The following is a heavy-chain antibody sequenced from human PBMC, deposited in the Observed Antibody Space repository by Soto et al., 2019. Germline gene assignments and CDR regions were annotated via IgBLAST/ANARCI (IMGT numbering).Heavy chain of an antibody. CDR3: ASRHFCYGMDV. CDR2: IIPLFGTA. CDR1: GRTFGTYD. Sequence: QVQLVQSGAEVKKPGSSVKVSCKASGRTFGTYDISWVRQAPGQGLEWMGVIIPLFGTANYEQKFQGRVTITADKTTTTAYLELSRLRSEDSAIYYCASRHFCYGMDVWGQGNTVTVSS. J-gene: IGHJ6*02. V-gene: IGHV1-69*06.